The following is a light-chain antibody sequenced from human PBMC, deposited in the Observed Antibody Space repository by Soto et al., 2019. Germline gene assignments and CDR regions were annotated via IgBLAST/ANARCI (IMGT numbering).Light chain of an antibody. CDR1: QSVSSN. J-gene: IGKJ2*01. CDR2: GAS. Sequence: EIVMTQSPATLSVSPGERATLSCRASQSVSSNLAWYQQNPGKAPRLLIYGASTRATGIPARFSGSGSGTEFTLTISSLQSEDFAVYYCQQYNNWPYTFGQGTKLEIK. V-gene: IGKV3-15*01. CDR3: QQYNNWPYT.